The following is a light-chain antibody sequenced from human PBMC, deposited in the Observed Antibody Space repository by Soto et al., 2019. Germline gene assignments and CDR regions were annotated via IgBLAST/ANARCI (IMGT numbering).Light chain of an antibody. CDR3: SSYAGTNNVI. CDR1: ISDVGGYNH. J-gene: IGLJ2*01. Sequence: QYVLTQPPSASGSPGQSVTISCAGSISDVGGYNHVSWYQQHPGKAPKLLIYEVTKRPSGVPARFSGSKSGNTASLTVSGLQGDDEADYYCSSYAGTNNVIFGGGTKLTVL. CDR2: EVT. V-gene: IGLV2-8*01.